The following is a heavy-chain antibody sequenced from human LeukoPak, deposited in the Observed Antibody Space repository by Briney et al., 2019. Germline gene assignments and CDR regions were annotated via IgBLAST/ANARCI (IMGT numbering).Heavy chain of an antibody. CDR2: IYSGGST. CDR3: TRGGGSFPHY. V-gene: IGHV3-53*01. CDR1: GFTVSSNF. Sequence: GGSLRLSCAAPGFTVSSNFLSWVRQPPGKGLEWVSDIYSGGSTYYADSVKGRFTISGDNSKNTLYLQMNSLRAEDTAVYYCTRGGGSFPHYWGQGTLVTVSS. J-gene: IGHJ4*02. D-gene: IGHD2-15*01.